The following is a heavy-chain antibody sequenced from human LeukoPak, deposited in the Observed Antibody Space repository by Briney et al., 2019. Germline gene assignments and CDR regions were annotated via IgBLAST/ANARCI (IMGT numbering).Heavy chain of an antibody. CDR3: ARGGGNIAAAVWFDP. V-gene: IGHV1-8*01. J-gene: IGHJ5*02. Sequence: GASAKVSCKASGYTFTSYDINWVRQATGQGLEWMGWMNPNSGNTGYAQKFQGRVTMTRNTSISTAYMELSSLRSEDTAVYYCARGGGNIAAAVWFDPWGQGTLVTVSS. D-gene: IGHD6-13*01. CDR1: GYTFTSYD. CDR2: MNPNSGNT.